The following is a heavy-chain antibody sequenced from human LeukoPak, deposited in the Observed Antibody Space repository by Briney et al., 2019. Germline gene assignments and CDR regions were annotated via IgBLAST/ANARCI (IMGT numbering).Heavy chain of an antibody. CDR2: IYSGGST. V-gene: IGHV3-53*05. J-gene: IGHJ6*02. CDR3: AKDKYNWNDGYYYYGMDV. D-gene: IGHD1-20*01. Sequence: GGSLRLSCAASGFTVSSNYMSWVRQAPGKGLEWVSVIYSGGSTYYADSVKGRFTISRDNSKNTLYLQMNSLRAEDTAVYYCAKDKYNWNDGYYYYGMDVWGQGTTVTVSS. CDR1: GFTVSSNY.